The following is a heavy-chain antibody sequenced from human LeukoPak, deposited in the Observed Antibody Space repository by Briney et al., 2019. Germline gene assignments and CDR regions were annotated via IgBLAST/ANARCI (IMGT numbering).Heavy chain of an antibody. V-gene: IGHV4-34*01. D-gene: IGHD3-22*01. CDR3: ARAPYDSSGYYYSHYFDY. Sequence: GSLRLSCAASGFTFSSYSMNWVRQPPGKGLEWIGEINHGGSTNYNPALKSRVTISVDTSKNQFSLKLSSVTAADTAVYYCARAPYDSSGYYYSHYFDYWGQGTLVTVSS. CDR1: GFTFSSYS. J-gene: IGHJ4*02. CDR2: INHGGST.